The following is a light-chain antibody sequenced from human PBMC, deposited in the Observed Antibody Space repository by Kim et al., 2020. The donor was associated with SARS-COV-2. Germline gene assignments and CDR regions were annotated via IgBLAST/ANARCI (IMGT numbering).Light chain of an antibody. Sequence: GQRVTISCSGSSSNIGSNTVNWYQQLPGPAPKLLIYSNNQRPSGVPDRFSGSKSGTSASLAISGLQSEDEAEYYCAAWDDSLNGVVFGGGTQLTVL. CDR3: AAWDDSLNGVV. J-gene: IGLJ2*01. V-gene: IGLV1-44*01. CDR2: SNN. CDR1: SSNIGSNT.